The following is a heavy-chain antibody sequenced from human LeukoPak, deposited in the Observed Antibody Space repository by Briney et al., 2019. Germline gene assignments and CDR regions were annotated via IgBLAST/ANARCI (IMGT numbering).Heavy chain of an antibody. CDR2: IYSGGST. CDR1: GFTFSSYA. Sequence: GRSLRLSCAASGFTFSSYAMSWVRQAPGKGLEWVSVIYSGGSTYYADSVKGRFTISRDNSKNTLYLQMNSLRGEDTAVYYCARDVKDSSGYYYRWTGDWGQGTLVTVSS. CDR3: ARDVKDSSGYYYRWTGD. D-gene: IGHD3-22*01. J-gene: IGHJ4*02. V-gene: IGHV3-66*02.